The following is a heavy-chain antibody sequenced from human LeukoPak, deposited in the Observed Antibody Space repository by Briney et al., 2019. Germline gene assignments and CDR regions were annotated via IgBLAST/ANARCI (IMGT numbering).Heavy chain of an antibody. D-gene: IGHD1-26*01. Sequence: GGSLRLSCATSGFTFSGYSMNWVRQAPGKGLEWISYISSSSINIHYGDSVKGRFTISRDNAKNSLYLQMNSLRAEDTAVYYCARGLAVGATNDAFDIWGQGTMVTVSS. CDR1: GFTFSGYS. CDR2: ISSSSINI. CDR3: ARGLAVGATNDAFDI. V-gene: IGHV3-48*04. J-gene: IGHJ3*02.